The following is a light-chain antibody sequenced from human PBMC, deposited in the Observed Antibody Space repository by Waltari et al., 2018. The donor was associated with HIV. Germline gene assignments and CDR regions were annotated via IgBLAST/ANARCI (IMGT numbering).Light chain of an antibody. V-gene: IGLV2-11*01. CDR3: CSYTDNYFYV. J-gene: IGLJ1*01. CDR1: SSDIGDHDS. Sequence: QSALTQSRSVSGSPGQSVTISCTGTSSDIGDHDSVSWYQQHPGKAPKLIIYDVTKRPSGVPDRFSGSKSGNTASLTISGLQAEDEADYYCCSYTDNYFYVFEAETKVTVL. CDR2: DVT.